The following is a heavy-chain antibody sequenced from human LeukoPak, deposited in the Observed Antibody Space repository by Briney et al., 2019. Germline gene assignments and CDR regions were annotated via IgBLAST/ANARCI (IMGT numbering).Heavy chain of an antibody. CDR2: IYYSGST. CDR3: ARESSYYYDSSGYYYAYFIAFFDY. CDR1: GGSISSGGYY. D-gene: IGHD3-22*01. V-gene: IGHV4-31*03. J-gene: IGHJ4*02. Sequence: KTSQTLSLTCTVSGGSISSGGYYWSWIRQHPGKGLEWIGYIYYSGSTYYNPSLKSRVTISVDTSKNQFFLKLSSVTAADTAVYYCARESSYYYDSSGYYYAYFIAFFDYGGQGTLVTVSS.